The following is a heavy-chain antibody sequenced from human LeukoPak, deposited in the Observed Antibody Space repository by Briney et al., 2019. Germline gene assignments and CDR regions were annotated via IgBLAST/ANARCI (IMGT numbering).Heavy chain of an antibody. CDR1: TSR. Sequence: ASVKVSCKATSRINWVRQAPGQGLEWMGWIGTYGGDTYYAQKFQGRITVTTDTSTSTVYMELRNLRSGDTAVYYCARDLWNFYDDSGYNRDFDSWGQGTLVTVSS. D-gene: IGHD3-22*01. CDR2: IGTYGGDT. V-gene: IGHV1-18*01. J-gene: IGHJ5*01. CDR3: ARDLWNFYDDSGYNRDFDS.